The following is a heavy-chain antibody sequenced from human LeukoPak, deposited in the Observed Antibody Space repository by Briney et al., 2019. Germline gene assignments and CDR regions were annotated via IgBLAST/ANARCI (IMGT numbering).Heavy chain of an antibody. CDR1: GFTFSGFW. J-gene: IGHJ3*01. V-gene: IGHV3-7*03. CDR2: INSDGSEG. CDR3: ARSSYSSSSSV. D-gene: IGHD6-6*01. Sequence: RGSLRLSCAVSGFTFSGFWMSWSRQAPGKGLEWVASINSDGSEGYYADVVKGRFTISRDNAKNSLYLQINSLRAEDTAVYYCARSSYSSSSSVWGQGTMVTVSS.